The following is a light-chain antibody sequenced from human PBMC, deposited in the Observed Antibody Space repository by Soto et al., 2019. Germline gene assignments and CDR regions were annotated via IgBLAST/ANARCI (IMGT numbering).Light chain of an antibody. J-gene: IGLJ2*01. CDR2: EVT. CDR3: SSYAGSNNVV. V-gene: IGLV2-8*01. Sequence: QSALTQPASVSGSPGQSITISCTGTSSDVGGYDLVSWYQHHPGKVPKLMIYEVTKRPSGVPDRFSGSKSGNTASLTVSGLQAEDEADYYCSSYAGSNNVVFGGGTKLTVL. CDR1: SSDVGGYDL.